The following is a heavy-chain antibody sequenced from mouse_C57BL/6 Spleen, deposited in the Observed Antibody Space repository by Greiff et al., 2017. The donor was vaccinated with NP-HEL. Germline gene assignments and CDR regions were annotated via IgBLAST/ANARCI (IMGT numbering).Heavy chain of an antibody. J-gene: IGHJ3*01. Sequence: EVQVVESGAELVRPGASVKLSCTASGFNIKDDYMHWVKQRPEQGLEWIGWIDPENGDTEYASKFQGKATITADTSSNTAYLQLSSLTSEDTAVYYCTTLYYYGSSYEVFAYWGQGTLVTVSA. D-gene: IGHD1-1*01. CDR2: IDPENGDT. CDR1: GFNIKDDY. V-gene: IGHV14-4*01. CDR3: TTLYYYGSSYEVFAY.